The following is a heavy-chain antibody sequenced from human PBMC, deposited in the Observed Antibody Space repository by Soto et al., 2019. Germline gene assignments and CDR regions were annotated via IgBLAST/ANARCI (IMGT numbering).Heavy chain of an antibody. CDR1: VAALSSGGDF. Sequence: LALTCTGAVAALSSGGDFYTWVRQPPGKGLEWLGYIYYSGGTNYNPSLKSRVTISLDKSKSQFSLRLISVTAADTAVYYCTREQSDDNYFDPWGQGTLVTVSS. D-gene: IGHD6-19*01. CDR3: TREQSDDNYFDP. J-gene: IGHJ5*02. V-gene: IGHV4-61*08. CDR2: IYYSGGT.